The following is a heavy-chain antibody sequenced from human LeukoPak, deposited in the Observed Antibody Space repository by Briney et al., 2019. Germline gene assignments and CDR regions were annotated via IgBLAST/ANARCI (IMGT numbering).Heavy chain of an antibody. V-gene: IGHV4-59*08. D-gene: IGHD3-22*01. CDR1: GGSISSYY. J-gene: IGHJ4*02. CDR3: ARHDPDYYDSSGYYDY. Sequence: SETLSLTCTVSGGSISSYYWSWIRQPPGKGLEWIGYIYYSGSTNYNPSLKGRVTISVDTSKNQFSLKLSSVTAADTAVYYCARHDPDYYDSSGYYDYWGQGTLVTVSS. CDR2: IYYSGST.